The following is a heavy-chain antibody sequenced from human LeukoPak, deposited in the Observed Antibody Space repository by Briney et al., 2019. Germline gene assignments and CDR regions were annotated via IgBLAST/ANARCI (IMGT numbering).Heavy chain of an antibody. CDR2: ISTMSNYI. V-gene: IGHV3-21*01. CDR3: SRDRLGGLDL. Sequence: GGSLRLSCAASGFAFSTYAINWVRQAPGKGLEWVSSISTMSNYIFYGDSVKGRFTISRDNAKNSVYLQMNSLRPEDTAVYYCSRDRLGGLDLWGQGTLVTVSS. D-gene: IGHD5-12*01. CDR1: GFAFSTYA. J-gene: IGHJ5*02.